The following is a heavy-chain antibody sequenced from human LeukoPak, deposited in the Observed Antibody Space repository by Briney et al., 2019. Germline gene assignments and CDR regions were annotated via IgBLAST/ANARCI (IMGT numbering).Heavy chain of an antibody. CDR3: SVGSAFDI. CDR1: GFTFSNYA. CDR2: ISGSDGST. D-gene: IGHD1-26*01. J-gene: IGHJ3*02. Sequence: PGGSLRLSCTASGFTFSNYAMSWVRQAPGKGLEWVSTISGSDGSTYYADSVKGRFTISRDNSKNTLYLQMNSLRAEDTAVYYCSVGSAFDIWGQGTMVTVSS. V-gene: IGHV3-23*01.